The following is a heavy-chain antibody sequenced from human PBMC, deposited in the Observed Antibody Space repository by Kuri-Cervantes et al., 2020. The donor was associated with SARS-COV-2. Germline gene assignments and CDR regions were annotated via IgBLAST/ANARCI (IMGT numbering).Heavy chain of an antibody. CDR2: IIPIFGTA. Sequence: SVKVSCKASGGTFSSYAISWVRQAPGQGLEWMGGIIPIFGTANYAQKFQGRVTITADESTGTAYMELSSLRSEDTAVYYCARDVGFGHSYGNSYGMDVWGQGTTVTVSS. J-gene: IGHJ6*02. CDR1: GGTFSSYA. D-gene: IGHD5-18*01. V-gene: IGHV1-69*13. CDR3: ARDVGFGHSYGNSYGMDV.